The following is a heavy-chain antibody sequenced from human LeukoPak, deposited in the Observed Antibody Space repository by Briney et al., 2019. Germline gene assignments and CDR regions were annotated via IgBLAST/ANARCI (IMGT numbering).Heavy chain of an antibody. Sequence: ASVKVSCKASGGTFSSYAISWVRQAPGQGLEWMGRIIPILGIANYAQKFQGRVTITADKSTSTAYMELSSLRSEDTAVYYCASPGTYYYDSSGYDRDYWGQGTLVTVSS. CDR2: IIPILGIA. J-gene: IGHJ4*02. CDR1: GGTFSSYA. D-gene: IGHD3-22*01. CDR3: ASPGTYYYDSSGYDRDY. V-gene: IGHV1-69*04.